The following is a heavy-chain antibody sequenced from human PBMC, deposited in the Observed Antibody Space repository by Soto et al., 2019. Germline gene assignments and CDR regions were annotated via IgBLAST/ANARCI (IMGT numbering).Heavy chain of an antibody. CDR2: FYYGGST. CDR1: GVSIGSSDYH. D-gene: IGHD1-26*01. J-gene: IGHJ4*02. V-gene: IGHV4-39*01. CDR3: ARRIMGAIKGFDY. Sequence: PSETLSLTCTVSGVSIGSSDYHWGWIRQAPGKGLEWIGNFYYGGSTYYNPSLKSRVTVSVDTSKNQFSLKLTSVTAADTAVYYCARRIMGAIKGFDYWGQGTLVTVS.